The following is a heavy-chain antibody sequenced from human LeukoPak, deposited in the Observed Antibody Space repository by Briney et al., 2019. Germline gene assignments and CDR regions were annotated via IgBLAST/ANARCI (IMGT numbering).Heavy chain of an antibody. D-gene: IGHD5-18*01. J-gene: IGHJ4*02. CDR3: ASGKETSMAQGY. CDR2: IYSGGSI. Sequence: PGGSLGLSCAVSGFTVSSNYMTWVRQAPGKGLEWVSVIYSGGSIYCADSVKGRFTISRDISKNTVDLQLNSLRAEDTAVYYCASGKETSMAQGYWGQGTLVTVSS. CDR1: GFTVSSNY. V-gene: IGHV3-53*01.